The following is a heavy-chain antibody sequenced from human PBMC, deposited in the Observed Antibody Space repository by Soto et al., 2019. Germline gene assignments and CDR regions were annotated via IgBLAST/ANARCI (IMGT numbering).Heavy chain of an antibody. CDR3: ARTVGEYYDFWSGYAPTIKYYYYGMDV. J-gene: IGHJ6*02. V-gene: IGHV2-70*01. D-gene: IGHD3-3*01. Sequence: GSGPTLVNPTQTLTLTCTFSGFSLSTSGMCVSWIRQPPGKALEWLALIDWDDDKYYSTSLKTRLTISKDTSKNQVVLTMTNMDPVDTATYYCARTVGEYYDFWSGYAPTIKYYYYGMDVWGQGTTVTVSS. CDR1: GFSLSTSGMC. CDR2: IDWDDDK.